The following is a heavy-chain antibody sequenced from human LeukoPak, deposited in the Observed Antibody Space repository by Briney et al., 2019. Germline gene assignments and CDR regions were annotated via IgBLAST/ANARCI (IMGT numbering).Heavy chain of an antibody. CDR2: INSDGSST. CDR1: GFTFSSYW. V-gene: IGHV3-74*01. D-gene: IGHD3-9*01. J-gene: IGHJ6*02. CDR3: AKDVGVLRYFDWLINYYYYGMDV. Sequence: GGSLRLSCAASGFTFSSYWMHWVRQAPGKGLVWVSRINSDGSSTSYADSVKGRFTISRDNSKNSLYLQMNSLRTEDTALYYCAKDVGVLRYFDWLINYYYYGMDVWGQGTTVTVSS.